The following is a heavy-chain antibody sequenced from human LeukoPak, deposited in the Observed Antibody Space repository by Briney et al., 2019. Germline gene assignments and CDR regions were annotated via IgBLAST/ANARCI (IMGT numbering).Heavy chain of an antibody. CDR1: GFTFSSYA. CDR2: ISGSGGST. J-gene: IGHJ4*02. CDR3: AKRAPVAAAGTGRYFDY. Sequence: PGGSLRLSCAASGFTFSSYAMSWVRQAPGKGLEWVSAISGSGGSTYYADSVKGRFTISRDNSKNTLYLQMNSLRAEDTAVYYCAKRAPVAAAGTGRYFDYWGQGTLVIVSS. D-gene: IGHD1/OR15-1a*01. V-gene: IGHV3-23*01.